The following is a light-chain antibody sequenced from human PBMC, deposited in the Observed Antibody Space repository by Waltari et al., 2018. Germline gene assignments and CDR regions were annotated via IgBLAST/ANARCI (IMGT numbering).Light chain of an antibody. CDR3: QQSYSPPPA. CDR1: QSISSS. J-gene: IGKJ1*01. CDR2: AAS. V-gene: IGKV1-39*01. Sequence: DIQMTQSPSSLSASVGDSSTITCRASQSISSSLNWYQQKSGEAPKLLISAASGLQSGVPSRFSGSGSGTDFTLSISSLQPEDFATYYCQQSYSPPPAFGQGTKVEIK.